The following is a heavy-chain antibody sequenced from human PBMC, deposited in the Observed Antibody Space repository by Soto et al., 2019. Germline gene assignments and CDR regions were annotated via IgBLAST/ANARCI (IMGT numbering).Heavy chain of an antibody. CDR3: ARGDLGVVGSSWDYYGLDV. J-gene: IGHJ6*02. V-gene: IGHV4-59*01. CDR2: IYYTGNT. CDR1: GGSISSYY. Sequence: SSETLSLTCTVSGGSISSYYWSWIRQPPGKGLEWIGYIYYTGNTNYNPSLKSRVTMSVDTSTKQFSLKLSSVTAADTAVYYCARGDLGVVGSSWDYYGLDVWGQGTTVTVSS. D-gene: IGHD6-13*01.